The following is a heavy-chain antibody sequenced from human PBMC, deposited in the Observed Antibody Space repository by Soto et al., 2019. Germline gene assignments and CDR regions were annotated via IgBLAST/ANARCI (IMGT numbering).Heavy chain of an antibody. J-gene: IGHJ6*02. Sequence: SVKVSCKTSGVTFSNSAVQWVRQAPGEGLQWIGWIIVGSGQTKYAQELQERVTITRDMSTRTAYMELSSLRSEDTAVYYCAAERDCSGGSCYSYYGMDVWGQGTTVTVSS. V-gene: IGHV1-58*01. CDR3: AAERDCSGGSCYSYYGMDV. CDR1: GVTFSNSA. D-gene: IGHD2-15*01. CDR2: IIVGSGQT.